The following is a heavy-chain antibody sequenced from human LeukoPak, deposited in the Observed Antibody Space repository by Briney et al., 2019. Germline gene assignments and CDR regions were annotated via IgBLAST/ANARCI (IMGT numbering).Heavy chain of an antibody. V-gene: IGHV3-21*01. D-gene: IGHD1/OR15-1a*01. J-gene: IGHJ6*03. Sequence: PGGSLRLSCAASGFAFSTYSMNWVRQAPGKGLEWVSSITSISSYIKYSDSVRGRFTISRDNAKNLLYLQMNSLRAEDTPVYYCARVKAGATVENFYYYYMDVWGKGTTVTVSS. CDR3: ARVKAGATVENFYYYYMDV. CDR2: ITSISSYI. CDR1: GFAFSTYS.